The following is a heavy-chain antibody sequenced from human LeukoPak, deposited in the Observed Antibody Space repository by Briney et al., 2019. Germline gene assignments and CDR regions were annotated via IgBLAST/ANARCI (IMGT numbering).Heavy chain of an antibody. D-gene: IGHD6-19*01. CDR1: GFSISSYW. Sequence: GGSLRLSCAASGFSISSYWMHWVRQAPGKGLVWVSRINSDGTSTSYADSVKGRFTISRDNAKNTLYLQMNSLRAEDTAVYYCARDSSGWRNWFDPWGLGTLVTVSS. J-gene: IGHJ5*02. CDR2: INSDGTST. CDR3: ARDSSGWRNWFDP. V-gene: IGHV3-74*01.